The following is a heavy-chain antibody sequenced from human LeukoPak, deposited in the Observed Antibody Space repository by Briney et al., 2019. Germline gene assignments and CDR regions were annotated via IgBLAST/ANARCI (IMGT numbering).Heavy chain of an antibody. J-gene: IGHJ4*02. CDR2: IYYSGST. Sequence: PSETLSLTCTVSGGSISSYYWSWIRQPPGKGLEWIGYIYYSGSTNYNPSLKSRVTISVDTSKNQFSLKLSSVTAADTAVYYCARDGVSFESGDYVSGFDYWGRGTLVTVSS. CDR3: ARDGVSFESGDYVSGFDY. CDR1: GGSISSYY. V-gene: IGHV4-59*01. D-gene: IGHD4-17*01.